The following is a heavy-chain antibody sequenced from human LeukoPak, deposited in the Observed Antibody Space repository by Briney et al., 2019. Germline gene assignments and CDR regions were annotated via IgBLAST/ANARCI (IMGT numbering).Heavy chain of an antibody. V-gene: IGHV4-61*01. CDR3: ARDNILTRGSNWFDP. J-gene: IGHJ5*02. CDR2: IYYSGST. D-gene: IGHD3-9*01. Sequence: PSETLSLTCSVSGGSISSDTYYWSWIRQPPGKGLEWIGYIYYSGSTNYNPSLKSRVTISVDTSKNQFSLKLSSVTAADTAVYYCARDNILTRGSNWFDPWGQGTLVTVSS. CDR1: GGSISSDTYY.